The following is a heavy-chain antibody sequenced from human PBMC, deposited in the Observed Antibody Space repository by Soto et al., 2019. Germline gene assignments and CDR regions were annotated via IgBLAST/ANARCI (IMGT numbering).Heavy chain of an antibody. CDR2: VSYDGRNK. D-gene: IGHD3-16*02. Sequence: QVQLVESGGGVVQPGRPLRLSCAASGFTFSSYGMHWVRQAPGKGLECVAIVSYDGRNKLYADSVKGRFTISRDNSKNTLYLEMNSLRAEDTAVYYCSRDISSRYFDLWGRGTLVTVSS. CDR1: GFTFSSYG. V-gene: IGHV3-33*01. CDR3: SRDISSRYFDL. J-gene: IGHJ2*01.